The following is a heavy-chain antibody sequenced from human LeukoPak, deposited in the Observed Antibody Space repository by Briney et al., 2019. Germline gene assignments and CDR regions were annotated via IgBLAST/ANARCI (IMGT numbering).Heavy chain of an antibody. J-gene: IGHJ4*02. Sequence: SPGGSLRLSCAASGGTFSSYAISWVRQAPGQGLEWMGGIIPIFGTANYAQKFQGRVTITADESTSTAYMELSSLRSEDTAVYYCARDQTAVAGITRRYYFDYWGQGTLVTVSS. CDR3: ARDQTAVAGITRRYYFDY. CDR1: GGTFSSYA. D-gene: IGHD6-19*01. CDR2: IIPIFGTA. V-gene: IGHV1-69*01.